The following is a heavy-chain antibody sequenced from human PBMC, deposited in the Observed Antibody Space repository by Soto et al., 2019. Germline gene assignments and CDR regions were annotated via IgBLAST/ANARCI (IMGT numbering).Heavy chain of an antibody. CDR3: ARRVIVATLVWFDP. CDR1: GGSNSSYC. V-gene: IGHV4-59*07. J-gene: IGHJ5*02. Sequence: PSDTLSLTCTVSGGSNSSYCWSWIRQPPGKGLEWIGYIYYSGSTNYNPSLKSRVHISVDTSKNQFSLKLSSVTAAYTAVYYCARRVIVATLVWFDPWGQGTLVTVS. D-gene: IGHD5-12*01. CDR2: IYYSGST.